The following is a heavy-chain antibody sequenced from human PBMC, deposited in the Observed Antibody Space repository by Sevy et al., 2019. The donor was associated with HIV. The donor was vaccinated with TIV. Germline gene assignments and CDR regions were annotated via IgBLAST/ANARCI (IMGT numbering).Heavy chain of an antibody. CDR1: GDTFSSYT. CDR2: IIPAFPTV. V-gene: IGHV1-69*13. CDR3: VMVGYDTSGE. J-gene: IGHJ4*02. D-gene: IGHD7-27*01. Sequence: ASVKVSCKASGDTFSSYTINWVRQAPGQGLEWMGGIIPAFPTVKYERKFRGRLTITADESKTTAYMELSSLTSDDTAVYYCVMVGYDTSGEWGQGTQVTVSS.